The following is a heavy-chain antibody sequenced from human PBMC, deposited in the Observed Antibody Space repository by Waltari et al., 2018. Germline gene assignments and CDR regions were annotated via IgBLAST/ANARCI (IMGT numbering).Heavy chain of an antibody. CDR2: ISSSSSYI. Sequence: EVQLVESGGGLVKPGGSLRLSCAASGFTFSSYSMNWVRQAPGKGLGGVASISSSSSYIYYEDSVKGRFTISRDNAKNSLYLQMNSLRAEDTAVYYCARDRGGDFWSGYHYYFDYWGQGTLVTVSS. D-gene: IGHD3-3*01. CDR1: GFTFSSYS. V-gene: IGHV3-21*01. CDR3: ARDRGGDFWSGYHYYFDY. J-gene: IGHJ4*02.